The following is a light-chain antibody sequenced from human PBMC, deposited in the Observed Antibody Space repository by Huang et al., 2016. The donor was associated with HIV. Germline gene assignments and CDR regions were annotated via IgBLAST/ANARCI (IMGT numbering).Light chain of an antibody. CDR3: QQYYSTPYT. CDR2: WAS. CDR1: QSVLYSSNTRNY. J-gene: IGKJ2*01. Sequence: DIVMTQSPDSLVLSLGERATINCRSSQSVLYSSNTRNYLAWYQQKPGQPPRLLIYWASTRESGVPDRFSGSGSGTDFTLTISSLQAEDVAIYYCQQYYSTPYTFGQGTKLEIK. V-gene: IGKV4-1*01.